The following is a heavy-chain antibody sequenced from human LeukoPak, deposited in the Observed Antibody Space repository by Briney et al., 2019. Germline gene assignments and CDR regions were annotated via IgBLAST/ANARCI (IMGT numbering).Heavy chain of an antibody. Sequence: ASVTVSCKGSGYTVTSYGISWVRQAPGQGREWMAWISPYNGNTNYAQKVQGRVTMTRDTSISTAYMEVSRLRAEDTAGYYCGPQGIAAAGTVNFDYWGQGTLVTVSS. J-gene: IGHJ4*02. CDR1: GYTVTSYG. CDR2: ISPYNGNT. CDR3: GPQGIAAAGTVNFDY. D-gene: IGHD6-13*01. V-gene: IGHV1-18*01.